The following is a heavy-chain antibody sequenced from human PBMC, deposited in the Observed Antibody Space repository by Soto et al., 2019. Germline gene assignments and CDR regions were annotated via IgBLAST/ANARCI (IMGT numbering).Heavy chain of an antibody. V-gene: IGHV3-23*01. Sequence: EVQLLESGGGLVQPGGSLRLSCADSGFTFSSYAMSWVRQAPGKGLEWVSTISGSGGSTYYADSVKGRFTISRDISKSTLYRRIRSSRAADTAVYYCAKGRSGCYEIFNYWGQGTLVTVSP. D-gene: IGHD3-22*01. J-gene: IGHJ4*02. CDR2: ISGSGGST. CDR1: GFTFSSYA. CDR3: AKGRSGCYEIFNY.